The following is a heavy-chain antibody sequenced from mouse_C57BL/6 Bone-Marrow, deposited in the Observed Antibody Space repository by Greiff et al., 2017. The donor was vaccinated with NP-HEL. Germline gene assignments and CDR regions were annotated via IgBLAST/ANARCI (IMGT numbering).Heavy chain of an antibody. Sequence: VQLQQSGPELVKPGASVKISCKASGYTFTDYYMNWVKQSHGKSLEWIGDINPNNGGTSYNQKFKGKATLTVDKSFSTAYMELRSLTSEDSAVYYCARIYYWGQGTTLTVSS. CDR2: INPNNGGT. CDR1: GYTFTDYY. CDR3: ARIYY. J-gene: IGHJ2*01. V-gene: IGHV1-26*01.